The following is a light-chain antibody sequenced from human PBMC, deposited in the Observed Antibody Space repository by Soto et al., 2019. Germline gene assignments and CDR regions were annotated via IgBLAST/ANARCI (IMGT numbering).Light chain of an antibody. V-gene: IGLV2-23*03. CDR3: CSYAGSSAFV. CDR1: VSDFGSYNL. CDR2: EGS. J-gene: IGLJ3*02. Sequence: QSALIQPASVSGSPGQSISISCIGTVSDFGSYNLVSWYQHYPGKAPKLIMYEGSKRPSGVSDRFSGSKSGGTASLTISGLQTEDEADYYCCSYAGSSAFVFGGGTKLTVL.